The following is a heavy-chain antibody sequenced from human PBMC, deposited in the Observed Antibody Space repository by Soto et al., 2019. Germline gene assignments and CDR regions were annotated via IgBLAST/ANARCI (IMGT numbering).Heavy chain of an antibody. J-gene: IGHJ4*02. Sequence: GGSLRLSCLASGFSFNSFNMNWIRRAPGRGLEWVASISVSGDNIYYGDSMQGRFTISRDNSKRSVFLDLNSLRVEDTAVYYCARDLGLLKSMFDSWDQGTLVTVSS. CDR1: GFSFNSFN. V-gene: IGHV3-21*01. CDR2: ISVSGDNI. CDR3: ARDLGLLKSMFDS. D-gene: IGHD2-8*01.